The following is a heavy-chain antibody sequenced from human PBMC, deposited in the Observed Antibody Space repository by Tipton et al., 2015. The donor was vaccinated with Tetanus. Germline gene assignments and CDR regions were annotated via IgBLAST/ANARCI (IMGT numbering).Heavy chain of an antibody. CDR3: ARTPDYYYGMDV. CDR2: IYYSGTT. J-gene: IGHJ6*02. CDR1: GGPVSSSNW. V-gene: IGHV4-4*01. Sequence: TLSLTCDVSGGPVSSSNWWSWVRQAPGKGLEWIGEIYYSGTTNYNPSLKSRVTISTDKSKNQVSLRLNSVTAADTAVYFCARTPDYYYGMDVWGRGTTVTVSS.